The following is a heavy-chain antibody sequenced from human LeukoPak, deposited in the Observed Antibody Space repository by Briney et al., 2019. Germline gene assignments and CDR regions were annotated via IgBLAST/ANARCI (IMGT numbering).Heavy chain of an antibody. V-gene: IGHV3-30*04. CDR3: ARIGYYYDSSGYRDDAFDI. Sequence: PGGSLRLSCAASGFTFISYAIHWVRQAPGKGLEWVGVISFHGTDSFYAYSVKGRFTISRDNAKNSLYLQMNSLRAEDTAVYSCARIGYYYDSSGYRDDAFDIWGQGTMVTVSS. D-gene: IGHD3-22*01. CDR1: GFTFISYA. J-gene: IGHJ3*02. CDR2: ISFHGTDS.